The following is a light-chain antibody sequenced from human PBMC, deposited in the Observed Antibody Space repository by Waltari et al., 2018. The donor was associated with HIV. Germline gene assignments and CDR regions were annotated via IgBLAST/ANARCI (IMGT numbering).Light chain of an antibody. J-gene: IGKJ2*01. Sequence: AVRMTQSPSSLSASPGDRVTITCRASQYIGNFLAWYQHQPGKAPKLLIYGASTLQSGVPSRFSGSGSGTDFTITISSLQSEDFAIYFCQQYHTYPPYTFGPGTKVE. CDR2: GAS. CDR3: QQYHTYPPYT. CDR1: QYIGNF. V-gene: IGKV1-8*01.